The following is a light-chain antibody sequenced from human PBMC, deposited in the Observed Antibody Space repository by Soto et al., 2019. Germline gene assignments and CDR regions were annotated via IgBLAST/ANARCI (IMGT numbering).Light chain of an antibody. V-gene: IGKV1-39*01. J-gene: IGKJ4*01. CDR1: QSISSY. Sequence: EIEMTQAPSSLSASVGDRVTITCRASQSISSYLNWYQQKPGKAPKLLIYAASSLQSGVPSRFSGGGSGTHFTLIISSLQPEDFATYYCQQTNTFLPLTFGGGTKVDIK. CDR2: AAS. CDR3: QQTNTFLPLT.